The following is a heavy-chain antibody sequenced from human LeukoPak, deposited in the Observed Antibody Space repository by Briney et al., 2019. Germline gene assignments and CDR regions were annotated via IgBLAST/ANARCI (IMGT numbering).Heavy chain of an antibody. J-gene: IGHJ4*02. Sequence: SETLSLTCTVSGGSLSSYYWSWIRQPAGKGLEWIGRIYTSGSNNYNPSLKSRVTMSVDTSKNQFSLKLSPVTAADTAVYYWARSHSSPFDYWGQGTLVTVSS. CDR2: IYTSGSN. CDR1: GGSLSSYY. D-gene: IGHD6-13*01. V-gene: IGHV4-4*07. CDR3: ARSHSSPFDY.